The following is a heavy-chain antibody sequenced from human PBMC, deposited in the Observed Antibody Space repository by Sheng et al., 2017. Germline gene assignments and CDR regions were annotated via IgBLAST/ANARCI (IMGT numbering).Heavy chain of an antibody. J-gene: IGHJ4*02. Sequence: QEQLVESGGGLVKPGASLKVSCAASGFTFSDYCMSWIRQAPGKGLEWVSSIRSTDSDSTIYYADSVRGRFTISRDIATNSMFLQMTRLRADDTALYYCARLKCSATTCQSSFDYWGQGTLVTVSS. V-gene: IGHV3-11*04. CDR1: GFTFSDYC. CDR3: ARLKCSATTCQSSFDY. D-gene: IGHD1-26*01. CDR2: IRSTDSDSTI.